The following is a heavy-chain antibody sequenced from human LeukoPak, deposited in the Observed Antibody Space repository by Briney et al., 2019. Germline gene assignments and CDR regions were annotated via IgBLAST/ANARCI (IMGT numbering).Heavy chain of an antibody. CDR3: TSMVRGVINQRTYYYYYYMDV. V-gene: IGHV4-38-2*02. CDR2: IYHTGST. D-gene: IGHD3-10*01. Sequence: SETLSLTCNVSGYSISRNYHWGWIRQPPGKGLEWIGTIYHTGSTYYSPSLKSRVTISIHTSKNQFSLKLSSVTAADTAVYYCTSMVRGVINQRTYYYYYYMDVWGKGTTVTISS. CDR1: GYSISRNYH. J-gene: IGHJ6*03.